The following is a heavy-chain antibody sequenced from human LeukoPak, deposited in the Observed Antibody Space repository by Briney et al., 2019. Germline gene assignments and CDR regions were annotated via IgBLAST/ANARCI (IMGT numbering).Heavy chain of an antibody. Sequence: PGGSLRLSCAASGFTFIDYDMHWVRQVIGNGLERVSAIGIRGDTHYSGSVKGRFTISRENAESSLYLQMNSLRAEDTAVYYCARGGIQVSGIDEFDYWGQGTLVTVSS. CDR3: ARGGIQVSGIDEFDY. V-gene: IGHV3-13*01. J-gene: IGHJ4*02. D-gene: IGHD6-19*01. CDR1: GFTFIDYD. CDR2: IGIRGDT.